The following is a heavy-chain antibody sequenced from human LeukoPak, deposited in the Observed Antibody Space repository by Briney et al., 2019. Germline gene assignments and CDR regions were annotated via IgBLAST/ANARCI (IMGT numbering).Heavy chain of an antibody. Sequence: GGSLRLSRAASGFTFSNAWMSWVRQAPGKGLEWVGRIKSKTDGGTTDYAAPVKGRFTISRDVSKNTLYLQMNSPKTEDTAVYYCATDRSGCYDYWGQGTLVTVSS. CDR3: ATDRSGCYDY. CDR2: IKSKTDGGTT. J-gene: IGHJ4*02. V-gene: IGHV3-15*01. CDR1: GFTFSNAW. D-gene: IGHD6-19*01.